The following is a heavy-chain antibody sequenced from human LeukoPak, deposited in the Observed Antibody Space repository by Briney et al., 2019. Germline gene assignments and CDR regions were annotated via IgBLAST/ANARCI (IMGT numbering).Heavy chain of an antibody. D-gene: IGHD1-14*01. Sequence: SETLSLTCTVSGGSISSYYWSWIRQPPGKGLEWIGYIYYSGSTNYNPSLKSRVTISVDTSKNQFSLKLSSVTAADTAVYYCARDPSLTATYLVRRVYYMDVWGKGTTVTVSS. J-gene: IGHJ6*03. CDR1: GGSISSYY. CDR3: ARDPSLTATYLVRRVYYMDV. V-gene: IGHV4-59*12. CDR2: IYYSGST.